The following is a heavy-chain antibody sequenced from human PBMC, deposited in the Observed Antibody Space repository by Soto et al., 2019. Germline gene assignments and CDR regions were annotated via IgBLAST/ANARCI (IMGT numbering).Heavy chain of an antibody. CDR2: IYYSGST. CDR3: ARASRRFGELLRYYYYYGMDV. J-gene: IGHJ6*02. CDR1: GGSISSGGYY. D-gene: IGHD3-10*01. Sequence: PSETLSLTCTVSGGSISSGGYYWSWIRQHPGKGLEWIGYIYYSGSTYYNPSLKSRVTISVDTSKNQFSLKLSSVTAADTAVYYCARASRRFGELLRYYYYYGMDVWGQGTTVTVSS. V-gene: IGHV4-31*03.